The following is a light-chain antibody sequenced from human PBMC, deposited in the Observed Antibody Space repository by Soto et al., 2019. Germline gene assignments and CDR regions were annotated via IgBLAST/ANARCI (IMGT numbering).Light chain of an antibody. CDR2: AVS. J-gene: IGKJ2*01. Sequence: EIVLTQSPDTLSLSPGQRATLSCRASQSAGSNSLAGYHQPPGQAPRLLLYAVSNRAAGIPNRFVGSGSGTDFTLIISRLDPEDFAVYYCQQYDNSPRTFGEGTKLEIK. CDR3: QQYDNSPRT. CDR1: QSAGSNS. V-gene: IGKV3-20*01.